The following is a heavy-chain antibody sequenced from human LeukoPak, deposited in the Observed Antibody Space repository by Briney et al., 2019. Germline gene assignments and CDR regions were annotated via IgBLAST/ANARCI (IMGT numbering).Heavy chain of an antibody. CDR3: ARDTFAGDYTDY. Sequence: ASETLSLTCTVSGGSISSYYWSWIRQPAGKGLEWIGRIYTSGSTSYNPSLKSRVTMSVDTSKNQFSLKLSSVTAADTAVYYRARDTFAGDYTDYWGQGTLVTVSS. CDR1: GGSISSYY. J-gene: IGHJ4*02. V-gene: IGHV4-4*07. CDR2: IYTSGST.